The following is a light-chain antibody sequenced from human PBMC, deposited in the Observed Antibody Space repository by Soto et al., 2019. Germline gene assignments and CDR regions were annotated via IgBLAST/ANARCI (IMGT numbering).Light chain of an antibody. CDR3: QQRSDWLT. CDR2: GAS. V-gene: IGKV3-15*01. J-gene: IGKJ4*01. CDR1: ESVSTN. Sequence: EVVMTQSPATLSLAPGERVTLSCRASESVSTNLAWYQQKAGQAPRLLIYGASTRATGIPARFSGSGSGTEFTLSISSLQSEDLAVYYCQQRSDWLTFGGGTKVDI.